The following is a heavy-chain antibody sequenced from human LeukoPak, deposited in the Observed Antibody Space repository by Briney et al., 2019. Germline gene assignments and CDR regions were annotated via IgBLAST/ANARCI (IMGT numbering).Heavy chain of an antibody. Sequence: GGSLRLSCAASGFTFSSYEMNWVRQAPGKGLEWVSYISSSGSTIYYADSVKGRFTISRDNAKNSLYLQMNSLRAEDTAVYYCARRGSGSYESDWFDPWGQGTLVTVSS. CDR3: ARRGSGSYESDWFDP. CDR2: ISSSGSTI. J-gene: IGHJ5*02. V-gene: IGHV3-48*03. D-gene: IGHD3-10*01. CDR1: GFTFSSYE.